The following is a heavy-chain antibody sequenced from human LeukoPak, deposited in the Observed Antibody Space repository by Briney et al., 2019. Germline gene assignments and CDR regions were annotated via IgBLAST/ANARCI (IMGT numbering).Heavy chain of an antibody. CDR1: GFTVSSNY. CDR3: AGQSRLGYCSGGSCYSQPFDP. V-gene: IGHV3-66*04. J-gene: IGHJ5*02. Sequence: GGSLRLSCAASGFTVSSNYMSWVRQAPGKGLEWVSVIYSGGSTYYADSVKGRFTISRDNSKNTLYLQMNSLRAEDTAVYYCAGQSRLGYCSGGSCYSQPFDPWGQGTLVTVSS. D-gene: IGHD2-15*01. CDR2: IYSGGST.